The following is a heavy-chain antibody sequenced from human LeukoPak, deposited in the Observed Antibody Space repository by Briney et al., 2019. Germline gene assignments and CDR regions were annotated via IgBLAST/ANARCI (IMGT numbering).Heavy chain of an antibody. D-gene: IGHD3-10*01. Sequence: SETLSLTCTVSGGSISSYYWSWIRQPPGKGLEWIGYIYYSGSTYYNPSLKSRVTISVDTSKNQFSLKLSSVTAADTALYYCARVRALTFDYWGQGTLVTVSS. CDR3: ARVRALTFDY. V-gene: IGHV4-59*08. CDR1: GGSISSYY. CDR2: IYYSGST. J-gene: IGHJ4*02.